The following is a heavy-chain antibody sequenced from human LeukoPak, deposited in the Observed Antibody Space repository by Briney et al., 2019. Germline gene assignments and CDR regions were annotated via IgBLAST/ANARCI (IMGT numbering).Heavy chain of an antibody. Sequence: PGRSLRLSCAASGFTFSSYGMHWVRQAPGKGLEWVAVISCDGSNKYYADSVKGRFTISRDNSKNTLYLQMNSLRAEDTAVYYCAREGGYVPSAFDIWGQGTMVTVSS. CDR2: ISCDGSNK. CDR3: AREGGYVPSAFDI. CDR1: GFTFSSYG. D-gene: IGHD5-12*01. V-gene: IGHV3-30*03. J-gene: IGHJ3*02.